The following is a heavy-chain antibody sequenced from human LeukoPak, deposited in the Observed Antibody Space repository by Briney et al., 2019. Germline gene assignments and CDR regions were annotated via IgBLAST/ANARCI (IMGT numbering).Heavy chain of an antibody. CDR1: GFTFSRYW. CDR2: MNPDGTTI. J-gene: IGHJ4*02. D-gene: IGHD3-22*01. Sequence: PGGSLRLSCAASGFTFSRYWMQWVRQAPGKGLAWVSRMNPDGTTISYADSVKGRLTISRDNAKNTLYLQMNSLRAEDTAVYYCARSGGDYYDSSGYYPRPYYFDYWGQGTLVTVSS. CDR3: ARSGGDYYDSSGYYPRPYYFDY. V-gene: IGHV3-74*01.